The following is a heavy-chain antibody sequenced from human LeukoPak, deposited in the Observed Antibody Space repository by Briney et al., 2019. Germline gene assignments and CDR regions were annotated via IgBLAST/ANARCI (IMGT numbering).Heavy chain of an antibody. J-gene: IGHJ4*02. CDR1: DYSISSGYY. V-gene: IGHV4-38-2*01. Sequence: SETLSLTCAVSDYSISSGYYWGWIPQPPGKGLEWIGNIYRSGSTYYNPSLKSRVTISVDTSKNQFSLKLNSVTAADTAVYYCARLSRVEATETFAYWGQGTLVTVSS. CDR3: ARLSRVEATETFAY. D-gene: IGHD1-26*01. CDR2: IYRSGST.